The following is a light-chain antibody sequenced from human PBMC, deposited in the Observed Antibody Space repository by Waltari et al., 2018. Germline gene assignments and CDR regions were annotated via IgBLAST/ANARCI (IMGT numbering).Light chain of an antibody. J-gene: IGLJ1*01. Sequence: QSVLTQPPSASGTPGQTVTISCSGTNSNIGRNSVFWYQQLPGTAPKLRIYRDDLRPAGVPDRFSGSKSRTSASLAIRWLRPEDEADYYCAAWDDSLSVSYVFGSGTKVTV. V-gene: IGLV1-47*01. CDR2: RDD. CDR1: NSNIGRNS. CDR3: AAWDDSLSVSYV.